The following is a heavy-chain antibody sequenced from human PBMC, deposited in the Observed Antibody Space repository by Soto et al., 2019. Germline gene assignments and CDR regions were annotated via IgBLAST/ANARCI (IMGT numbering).Heavy chain of an antibody. CDR1: GGSISSSSYY. V-gene: IGHV4-39*01. D-gene: IGHD2-15*01. CDR3: ARVVVAANNWCFDP. Sequence: PSETLSLTCTVSGGSISSSSYYWGWIRQPPGKGLEWIGSIYYSGSTYYNPSLKSRVTISVDTSKNQFSLKLSSVTAADTAVYYCARVVVAANNWCFDPWAQGTLVAVSS. CDR2: IYYSGST. J-gene: IGHJ5*02.